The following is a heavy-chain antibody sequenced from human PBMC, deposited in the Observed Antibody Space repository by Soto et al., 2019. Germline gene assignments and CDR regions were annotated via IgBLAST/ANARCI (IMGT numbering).Heavy chain of an antibody. D-gene: IGHD5-18*01. V-gene: IGHV1-8*01. J-gene: IGHJ5*02. CDR1: GYTFTNND. Sequence: ASVKVSCKASGYTFTNNDVTWVRQATGQGLEWMGWMNPGSGDTGYAQKFQGRVTMTRNISIATAYMELSSLRSEDTAIYYCAKMASFGSLNWFDPWGQGTLVTVSS. CDR2: MNPGSGDT. CDR3: AKMASFGSLNWFDP.